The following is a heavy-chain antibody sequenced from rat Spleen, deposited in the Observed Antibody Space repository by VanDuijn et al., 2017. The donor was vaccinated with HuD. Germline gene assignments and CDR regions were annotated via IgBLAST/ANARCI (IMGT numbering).Heavy chain of an antibody. CDR3: ARRHYGYTDYFDY. Sequence: EVQLVESGGGLVQPGRSMKLSCAASRFTFSTYGMAWVRQAPKRGLEWVAYISYDGGSTYYRDSVKGRFTISRDNAKSTLSLQMDSLRSEDTATYYCARRHYGYTDYFDYWGQGVMVTVSS. D-gene: IGHD1-9*01. CDR2: ISYDGGST. J-gene: IGHJ2*01. CDR1: RFTFSTYG. V-gene: IGHV5-25*01.